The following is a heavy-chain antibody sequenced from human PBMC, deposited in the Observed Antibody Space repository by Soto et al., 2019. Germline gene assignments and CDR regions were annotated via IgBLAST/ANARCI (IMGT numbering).Heavy chain of an antibody. V-gene: IGHV4-39*01. Sequence: PSEALSVKCAFSGCSISDNNYYWGWIRKPPGKGLEWIGTIYYSGSTYYNPSLKSRVTMSIDTSKNQFSLKLSSVTAADTAEYYCARHPFFWSVYYTGGHFDYWGQGTLVPVSP. CDR3: ARHPFFWSVYYTGGHFDY. CDR1: GCSISDNNYY. D-gene: IGHD3-3*01. J-gene: IGHJ4*02. CDR2: IYYSGST.